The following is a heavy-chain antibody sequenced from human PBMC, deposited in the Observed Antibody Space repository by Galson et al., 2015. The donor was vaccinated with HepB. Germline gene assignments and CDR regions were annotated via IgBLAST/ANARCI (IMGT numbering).Heavy chain of an antibody. D-gene: IGHD1-1*01. CDR3: AKTAVFVEETGTIDY. CDR1: GFTFSIYA. CDR2: ISGSFGTT. Sequence: SLRLSCAASGFTFSIYAMTWVRQAPGKGLEWVSAISGSFGTTYYADSVKGRFTISRDNSKNTLYMQMHSLRAEDTAIYYCAKTAVFVEETGTIDYWGQGTLVTVSS. J-gene: IGHJ4*02. V-gene: IGHV3-23*01.